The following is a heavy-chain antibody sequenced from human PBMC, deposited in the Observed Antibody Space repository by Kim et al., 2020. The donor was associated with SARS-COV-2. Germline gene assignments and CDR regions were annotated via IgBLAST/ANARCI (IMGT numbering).Heavy chain of an antibody. J-gene: IGHJ4*02. CDR1: GFNFRTYA. Sequence: GGSLRLSCAASGFNFRTYAMHWVRQAPGKGLEWVAVISYDGSSTNYADSVKGRFTISRDNSKNTLYVQMNSLRTEETAMYYCARDRDYYGSGSQPYYFDYWGQGTLVTVSS. CDR3: ARDRDYYGSGSQPYYFDY. CDR2: ISYDGSST. V-gene: IGHV3-30-3*01. D-gene: IGHD3-10*01.